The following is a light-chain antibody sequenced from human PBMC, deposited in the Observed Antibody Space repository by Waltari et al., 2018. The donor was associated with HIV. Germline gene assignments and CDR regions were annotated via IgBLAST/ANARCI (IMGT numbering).Light chain of an antibody. Sequence: EIVLTQSPGTLSLSPGERATLSCRASQSVNSNYLAWYQQKPGQAPRLLIYVASSRATGIPDRFSGSGSGTDFTLTISRLEPEDFAVYYYQQYSDSPINFGQGTRLEIK. CDR3: QQYSDSPIN. CDR2: VAS. J-gene: IGKJ5*01. CDR1: QSVNSNY. V-gene: IGKV3-20*01.